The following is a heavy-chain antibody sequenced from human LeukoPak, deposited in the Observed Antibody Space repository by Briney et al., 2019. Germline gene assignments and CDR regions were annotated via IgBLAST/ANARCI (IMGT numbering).Heavy chain of an antibody. D-gene: IGHD2-21*02. J-gene: IGHJ4*02. Sequence: ASVKVSCKASGYTFTGYYIHWVRQAPGQGLEWMGWINPHSGGTNYAQKFQGGVTMTRDTSTSTVYMELSSLRSEDTAVYYCARDHYHKIHSVMVTAPDYWGQGTLVIVSS. V-gene: IGHV1-2*02. CDR2: INPHSGGT. CDR1: GYTFTGYY. CDR3: ARDHYHKIHSVMVTAPDY.